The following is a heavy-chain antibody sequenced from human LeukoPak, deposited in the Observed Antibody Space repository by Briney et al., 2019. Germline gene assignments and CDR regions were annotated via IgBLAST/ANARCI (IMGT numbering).Heavy chain of an antibody. CDR1: GFTFSSYS. J-gene: IGHJ4*02. V-gene: IGHV3-48*01. Sequence: GGSLRLSCAASGFTFSSYSMNWVRQAPGKGLEWVSYISSSSSTIYYADSVKGRFTISRDNAKNSLYLQMNSLRAEDTAVYYCARDGNVGDYYFDHWGRGTLVTVSS. CDR2: ISSSSSTI. D-gene: IGHD1-26*01. CDR3: ARDGNVGDYYFDH.